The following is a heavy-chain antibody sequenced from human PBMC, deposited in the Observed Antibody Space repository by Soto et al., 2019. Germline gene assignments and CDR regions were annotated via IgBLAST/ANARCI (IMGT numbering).Heavy chain of an antibody. CDR3: ARHSLRYYYYMDV. CDR2: IYYSGST. Sequence: QLQLQESGPGLVKPSETLSLTCTVSGGSISSSSYYWGWIRQPPGKGLEWIGSIYYSGSTYYNPSLKSRVTLSVDTSKNQFSLKLSSVTAADTAVYYCARHSLRYYYYMDVWGKGTTVTVSS. D-gene: IGHD2-21*01. CDR1: GGSISSSSYY. V-gene: IGHV4-39*01. J-gene: IGHJ6*03.